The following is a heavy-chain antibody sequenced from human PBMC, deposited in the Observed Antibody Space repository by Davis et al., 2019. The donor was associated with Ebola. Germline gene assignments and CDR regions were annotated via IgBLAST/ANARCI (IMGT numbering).Heavy chain of an antibody. CDR3: ARLEKLVTMVRGVIIPSRRFDY. CDR1: GGSFSGYY. CDR2: INHSGST. V-gene: IGHV4-34*01. J-gene: IGHJ4*02. Sequence: PSETLSLTCAVYGGSFSGYYWSWIRQPPGKGLEWIGEINHSGSTNYNPSLKSRVTISVDTSKNQFSLKLSSVTAADTAVYYCARLEKLVTMVRGVIIPSRRFDYWGQGTLVTVSS. D-gene: IGHD3-10*01.